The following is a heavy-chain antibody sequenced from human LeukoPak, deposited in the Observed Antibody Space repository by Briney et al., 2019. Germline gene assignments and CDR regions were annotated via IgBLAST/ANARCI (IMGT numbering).Heavy chain of an antibody. J-gene: IGHJ3*02. CDR1: GYSFTSYW. D-gene: IGHD3-10*01. V-gene: IGHV5-51*01. CDR2: IYPGDSDT. CDR3: ARKNYYGSGSSLSRAFDI. Sequence: GESLKISCKGSGYSFTSYWIGWVRQMPGKGLEWMGIIYPGDSDTRYSPSFQGQVTISADKSISTAYLQWSSLKASDTAMYYCARKNYYGSGSSLSRAFDIWGQGTMVTVSS.